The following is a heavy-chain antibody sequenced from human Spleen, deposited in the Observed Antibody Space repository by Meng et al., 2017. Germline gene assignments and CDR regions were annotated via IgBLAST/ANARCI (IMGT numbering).Heavy chain of an antibody. CDR1: GGFFSGFY. Sequence: QLQLQPSGAGLLKPAGTLSLTCAVSGGFFSGFYWSWIRQPPGQGLQWIGEINDSGRTNFNPSLRNRVTMSVDVSKNQFSLNVSSMTAADTAVYYCARGGSVQSPWGQGTLVTVSS. J-gene: IGHJ5*02. CDR2: INDSGRT. CDR3: ARGGSVQSP. V-gene: IGHV4-34*02.